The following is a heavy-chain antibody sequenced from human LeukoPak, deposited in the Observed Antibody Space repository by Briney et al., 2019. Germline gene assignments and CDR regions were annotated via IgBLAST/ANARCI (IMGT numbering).Heavy chain of an antibody. CDR3: ATGGPGFLEWLPLDN. V-gene: IGHV3-23*01. CDR1: GFTLSYYP. D-gene: IGHD3-3*01. J-gene: IGHJ4*02. Sequence: TGGSLRLSCAASGFTLSYYPVTWVRQAPGKGLEWVSALSNGGGSKNYADSVKGRFTISRDNPMNTVFLQMNSLRAEDTAVYYCATGGPGFLEWLPLDNWGQGTLATVSS. CDR2: LSNGGGSK.